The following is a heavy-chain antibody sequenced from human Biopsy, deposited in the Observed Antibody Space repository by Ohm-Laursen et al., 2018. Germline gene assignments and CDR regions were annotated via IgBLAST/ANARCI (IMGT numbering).Heavy chain of an antibody. V-gene: IGHV3-21*06. D-gene: IGHD4-17*01. Sequence: SLRLSCAASGFTFSVNVMTWVRQAPGKGLEWVSSITGGGNYINYADSVRGRFTISRDNSKNSVYLVMSSLRAEDTAVYFCATAAYAPPYFDLWGRGTVVTVSS. CDR3: ATAAYAPPYFDL. CDR2: ITGGGNYI. J-gene: IGHJ4*02. CDR1: GFTFSVNV.